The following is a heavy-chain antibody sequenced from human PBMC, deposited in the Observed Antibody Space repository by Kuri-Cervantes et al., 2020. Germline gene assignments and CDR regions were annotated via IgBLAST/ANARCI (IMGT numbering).Heavy chain of an antibody. CDR2: SRNKANSYTT. D-gene: IGHD3-22*01. Sequence: GESLKISCGASGFTFSDHFMDWVRQAPGKGLEWVGRSRNKANSYTTENAASVKGRFSISRDDSENSVYLQMNSLKTEDTAVYFCARGFWDGSRGYSDVWGKGTTVTVS. V-gene: IGHV3-72*01. J-gene: IGHJ6*03. CDR1: GFTFSDHF. CDR3: ARGFWDGSRGYSDV.